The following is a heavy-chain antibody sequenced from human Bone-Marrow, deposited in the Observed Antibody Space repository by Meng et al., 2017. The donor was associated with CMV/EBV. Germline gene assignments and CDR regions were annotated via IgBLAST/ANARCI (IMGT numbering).Heavy chain of an antibody. Sequence: GESLKISCAASGFTFSSYSMNWVRQAPGKGLEWVSYISSSSSTIYYADSVKGRFTTSRDNAKNSLYLQMNSLRAEDTAVYYCARDKCSSTSCYTLDPWGQGTLVTVSS. CDR2: ISSSSSTI. J-gene: IGHJ5*02. D-gene: IGHD2-2*02. CDR1: GFTFSSYS. CDR3: ARDKCSSTSCYTLDP. V-gene: IGHV3-48*04.